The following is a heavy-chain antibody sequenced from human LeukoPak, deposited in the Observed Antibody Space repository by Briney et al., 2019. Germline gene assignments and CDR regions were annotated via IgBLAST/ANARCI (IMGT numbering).Heavy chain of an antibody. J-gene: IGHJ5*02. CDR2: LGDSGTST. CDR1: GFTFGSYA. Sequence: HPGGSLRLSCAASGFTFGSYAMTWARQAPGKGLEWVSSLGDSGTSTYYAVSVKGRFTISRDNSKNTLYLQMNSLRAEDTAVYYCAAKGGVIIGSNWFDPWGQGTLVTVSS. V-gene: IGHV3-23*01. CDR3: AAKGGVIIGSNWFDP. D-gene: IGHD3-10*01.